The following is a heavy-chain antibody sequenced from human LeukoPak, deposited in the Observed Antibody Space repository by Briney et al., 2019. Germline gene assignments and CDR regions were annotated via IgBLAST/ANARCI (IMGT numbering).Heavy chain of an antibody. J-gene: IGHJ6*02. CDR2: MNQDGSEK. Sequence: GGSLRLSCAASGFTFSDSWMSWVRQAPGKGLEWVANMNQDGSEKDYVDSVKGRFTISRDNARNSLYLQMGSLRAEDTAVYYCATYTHWVAGDVWGQGTTATVSS. CDR3: ATYTHWVAGDV. V-gene: IGHV3-7*01. CDR1: GFTFSDSW. D-gene: IGHD3-16*01.